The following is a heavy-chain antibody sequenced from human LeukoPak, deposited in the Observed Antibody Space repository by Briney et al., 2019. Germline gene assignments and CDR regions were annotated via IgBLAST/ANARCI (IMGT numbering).Heavy chain of an antibody. J-gene: IGHJ6*02. V-gene: IGHV3-33*08. D-gene: IGHD1-26*01. CDR2: IWYDGSNK. Sequence: QSGGSLRLSCAASGFTFSSYAMHWVRQAPGKGLEWVAVIWYDGSNKYYADSVKGRFTISRDNSKNTLYLQMNSLRAEDTAVYYCARDIVGATTGYYGMDVWGQGTTVTVSS. CDR3: ARDIVGATTGYYGMDV. CDR1: GFTFSSYA.